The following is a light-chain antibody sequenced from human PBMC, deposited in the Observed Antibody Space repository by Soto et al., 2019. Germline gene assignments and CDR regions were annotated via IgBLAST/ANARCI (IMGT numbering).Light chain of an antibody. CDR1: QGINNW. CDR3: QQANSFPPT. Sequence: DIQMTQSPSSVSASVGDRVTITCRASQGINNWLAWYQQKPGKAPKLLIYTASSFQSGVPSRFSGSGSGADFTLTISSLQSEDFATYYCQQANSFPPTFGGGTKVELK. V-gene: IGKV1-12*01. CDR2: TAS. J-gene: IGKJ4*01.